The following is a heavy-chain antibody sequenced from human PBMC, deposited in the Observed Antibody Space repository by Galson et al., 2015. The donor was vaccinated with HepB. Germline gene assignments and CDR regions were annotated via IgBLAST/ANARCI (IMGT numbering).Heavy chain of an antibody. Sequence: SVKVSCKASEYTFTSYYMHWVRQAPGQGLEWMGIINPSGGSTSYAQKFQGRVTMTRDTSTSTVYMELSSLRSEDTAVYYCARESPARWFDPWGQGTLVTVSS. CDR3: ARESPARWFDP. CDR1: EYTFTSYY. J-gene: IGHJ5*02. CDR2: INPSGGST. V-gene: IGHV1-46*01.